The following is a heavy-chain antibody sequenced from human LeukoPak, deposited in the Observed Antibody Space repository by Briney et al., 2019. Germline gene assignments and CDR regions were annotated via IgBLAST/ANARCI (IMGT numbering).Heavy chain of an antibody. J-gene: IGHJ4*02. CDR1: GFTFSSYA. D-gene: IGHD3-10*01. CDR2: ISGCGGGI. Sequence: GGSLRLSCAASGFTFSSYAMSWVRQAPGKGLEWVSDISGCGGGIYDADSVKSRFTISRNNYKNTLYLQMNSLRAEDTAVYYCAKRGASVMVRGVPIDYWGQGTLVTVSS. V-gene: IGHV3-23*01. CDR3: AKRGASVMVRGVPIDY.